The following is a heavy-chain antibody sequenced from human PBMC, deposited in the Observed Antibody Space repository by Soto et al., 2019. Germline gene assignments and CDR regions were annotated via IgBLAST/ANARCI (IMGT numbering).Heavy chain of an antibody. V-gene: IGHV1-8*02. J-gene: IGHJ5*02. D-gene: IGHD5-18*01. CDR3: AREDRRGYPYGHPYTWFDP. CDR2: MNPNSSNT. CDR1: GYSVTDYD. Sequence: QVQLAQSGAEVKKPGASVRVSCRASGYSVTDYDINWVRQATGQGVEWMGWMNPNSSNTGYAQKFQGRVTMTWDTSISTSYMELSSLTSEDTAVYYCAREDRRGYPYGHPYTWFDPWGQGTQVTVSS.